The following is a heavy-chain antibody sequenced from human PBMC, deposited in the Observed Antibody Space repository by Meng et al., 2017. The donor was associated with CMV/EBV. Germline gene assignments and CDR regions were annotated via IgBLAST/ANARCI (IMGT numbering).Heavy chain of an antibody. CDR2: ISSSGSTI. Sequence: GGPLRLSCAASGFTFSDYYMSGIRKAPGKGREWVSYISSSGSTIYYADSVKGRFTISRDNAKNSLYLQMNSLRAEDTAVYYCARDIPLARASAAIAPRKIYYGMDVWGQGTTVTVSS. V-gene: IGHV3-11*01. CDR3: ARDIPLARASAAIAPRKIYYGMDV. CDR1: GFTFSDYY. J-gene: IGHJ6*02. D-gene: IGHD2-2*02.